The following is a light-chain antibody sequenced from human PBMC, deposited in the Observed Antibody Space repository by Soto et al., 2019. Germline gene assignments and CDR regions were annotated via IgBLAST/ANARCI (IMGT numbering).Light chain of an antibody. V-gene: IGLV2-8*01. CDR2: EVS. Sequence: QSVLTQPPSASGSPGQSVTISCTGTSSDVGGYNFVSWYQQHPGKAPKLMIYEVSMRPSGVPYRFSGSKSGNTSSLSVSGLQAEDEADYYCISYAVSTSYVFRTETKVTVL. J-gene: IGLJ1*01. CDR1: SSDVGGYNF. CDR3: ISYAVSTSYV.